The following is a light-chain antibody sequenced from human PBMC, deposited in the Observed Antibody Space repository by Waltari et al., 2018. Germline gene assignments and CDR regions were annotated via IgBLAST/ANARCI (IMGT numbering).Light chain of an antibody. CDR1: SSDVGTYHY. CDR3: SSYITTNTLEL. CDR2: DVS. J-gene: IGLJ3*02. V-gene: IGLV2-14*03. Sequence: QSALTQPASVSGSPGQSITISCTGPSSDVGTYHYVSWYQQHPGKAPKLLIYDVSYRPSGVSYRFSGSKSGNTASLTISGLQAEDEADYYCSSYITTNTLELFGGGTSLTVL.